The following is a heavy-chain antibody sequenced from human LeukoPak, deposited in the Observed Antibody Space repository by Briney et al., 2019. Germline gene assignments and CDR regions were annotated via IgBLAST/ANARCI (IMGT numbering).Heavy chain of an antibody. CDR2: MNPNSGNT. D-gene: IGHD6-19*01. CDR3: ARFGEGAVDY. CDR1: GGTFSSYA. J-gene: IGHJ4*02. Sequence: GSSVKVSCKASGGTFSSYAISWVRQAPGQRLEWMGWMNPNSGNTGYAQKFQGRVTMTRNTSISTAYMELSSLRSEDTAVYYCARFGEGAVDYWGQGTLVAVSS. V-gene: IGHV1-8*02.